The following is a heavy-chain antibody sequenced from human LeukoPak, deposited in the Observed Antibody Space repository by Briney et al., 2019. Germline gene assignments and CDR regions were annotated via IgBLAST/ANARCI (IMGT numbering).Heavy chain of an antibody. D-gene: IGHD5-12*01. V-gene: IGHV4-34*01. J-gene: IGHJ4*02. CDR2: INHSGST. Sequence: SETLSLTCAVYGGSFSGYYWSWIRQPPGKGLEWIGEINHSGSTNYNPSLKSRVTISVDTSKNQFSLKLSPVTAADTAVYYCARDSHIGRGNYWGQGTLVTVSS. CDR3: ARDSHIGRGNY. CDR1: GGSFSGYY.